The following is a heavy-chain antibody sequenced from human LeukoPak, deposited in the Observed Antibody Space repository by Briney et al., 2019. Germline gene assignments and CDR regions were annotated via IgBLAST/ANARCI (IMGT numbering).Heavy chain of an antibody. D-gene: IGHD2-15*01. CDR2: ISATGGTT. V-gene: IGHV3-23*01. CDR3: AKNGDRGAYCSGGSCYPYYYYYIDV. CDR1: GFTFSSYD. J-gene: IGHJ6*03. Sequence: GGSLRLSCAAPGFTFSSYDMSWVRQAPGKGLEWVSAISATGGTTYYADSVKGRFTISRDNSKNTLYLQMNSLRAEDTAIYYCAKNGDRGAYCSGGSCYPYYYYYIDVWGKGTTVTISS.